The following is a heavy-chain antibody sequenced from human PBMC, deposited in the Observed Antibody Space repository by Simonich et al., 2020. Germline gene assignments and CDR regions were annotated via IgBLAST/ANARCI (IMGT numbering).Heavy chain of an antibody. D-gene: IGHD2-2*01. J-gene: IGHJ6*02. Sequence: EVQLVESGGGLVKPGGSLRLSCAASGFTFSSYSMNWVRQAPGKWLEWVSSISSSSSYTYYADSVKGRFTISRDNAKNSLFLKMNSLRAEDTAVYYCAGGLYCSSTSCSTYYYYGMDVWGQGTTVTVSS. CDR3: AGGLYCSSTSCSTYYYYGMDV. CDR1: GFTFSSYS. CDR2: ISSSSSYT. V-gene: IGHV3-21*01.